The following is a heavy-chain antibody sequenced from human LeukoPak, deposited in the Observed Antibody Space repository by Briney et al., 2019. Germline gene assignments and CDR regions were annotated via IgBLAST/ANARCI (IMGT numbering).Heavy chain of an antibody. V-gene: IGHV1-69*01. CDR2: IIPIFGTA. CDR3: ARAATVTTGDYYYGMDV. J-gene: IGHJ6*02. Sequence: SAKLSCKASGGTFSSYAISWVRQAPGQGLEWMGGIIPIFGTANYAQKCQGRVTITADESTSTAYMELSSLRSEDTAVYYSARAATVTTGDYYYGMDVWGQGTTVTVSS. D-gene: IGHD4-17*01. CDR1: GGTFSSYA.